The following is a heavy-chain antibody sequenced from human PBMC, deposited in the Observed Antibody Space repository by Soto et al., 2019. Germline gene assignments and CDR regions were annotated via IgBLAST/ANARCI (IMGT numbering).Heavy chain of an antibody. CDR1: GYTFTSYG. Sequence: ASGKVACKASGYTFTSYGISWVRQAPGQGLERMGWISAYNGNTNYAQNLQGRVTMTTDTSTSTAYMELRSLRSDDTAVYYCASHRAGIGNSGYGYWGQGTLVTVSS. CDR2: ISAYNGNT. CDR3: ASHRAGIGNSGYGY. D-gene: IGHD5-12*01. V-gene: IGHV1-18*01. J-gene: IGHJ4*02.